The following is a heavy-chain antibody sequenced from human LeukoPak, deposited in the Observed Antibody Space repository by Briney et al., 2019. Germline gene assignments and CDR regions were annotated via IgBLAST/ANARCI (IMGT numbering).Heavy chain of an antibody. J-gene: IGHJ4*02. Sequence: GSSVKVSCKASGGTFSSYAISWVRQAPGQGLEWMGGIIPIFGTANYAQKFQGRVTITADESTSTAYMELSSLRSEDTAVYYCARDPRVTGWLRRVGNGLDYWGQGTLVTVSS. V-gene: IGHV1-69*01. CDR2: IIPIFGTA. D-gene: IGHD5-12*01. CDR3: ARDPRVTGWLRRVGNGLDY. CDR1: GGTFSSYA.